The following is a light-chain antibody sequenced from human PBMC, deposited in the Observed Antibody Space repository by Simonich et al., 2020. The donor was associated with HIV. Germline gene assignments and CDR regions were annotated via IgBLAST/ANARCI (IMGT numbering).Light chain of an antibody. CDR2: KTS. CDR3: QHYNNYLYT. V-gene: IGKV1-5*03. CDR1: QIISSY. Sequence: IQMTQSPSSLSASVGDRVTITCRASQIISSYLNWYHQKPGKAPKLLIYKTSTLESGVPSRFSGSGSGTEFTLTISSLQPDDFATYYCQHYNNYLYTFGQGTKLEI. J-gene: IGKJ2*01.